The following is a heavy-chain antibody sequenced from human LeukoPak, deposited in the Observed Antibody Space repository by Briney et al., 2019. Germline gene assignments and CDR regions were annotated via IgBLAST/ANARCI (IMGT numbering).Heavy chain of an antibody. D-gene: IGHD6-19*01. Sequence: AHTLSLTCTLSGGSISSDRHYWRWVRQPPGKGLEWNGYIYYNGDTYYPPSLKSRVTISLDTSKNQFSLKLSSVTAADTAVYYCARAPRETNGWYYFDYWGQGTLVSVSS. CDR1: GGSISSDRHY. V-gene: IGHV4-31*03. J-gene: IGHJ4*02. CDR3: ARAPRETNGWYYFDY. CDR2: IYYNGDT.